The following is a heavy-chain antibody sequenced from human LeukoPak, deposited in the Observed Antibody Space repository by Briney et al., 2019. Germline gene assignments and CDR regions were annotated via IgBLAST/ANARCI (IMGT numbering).Heavy chain of an antibody. D-gene: IGHD6-19*01. CDR3: ARRSMAGAGSFDY. Sequence: SETLSLTCTVSGGSISSSSYYWGWIRQPPGKGLEWIVSMYYSGNTYYNPSLKSRVPISVDTSKNQFSLKVSSVTAADTAVYYCARRSMAGAGSFDYWGQGTPVTVSS. J-gene: IGHJ4*02. CDR2: MYYSGNT. CDR1: GGSISSSSYY. V-gene: IGHV4-39*01.